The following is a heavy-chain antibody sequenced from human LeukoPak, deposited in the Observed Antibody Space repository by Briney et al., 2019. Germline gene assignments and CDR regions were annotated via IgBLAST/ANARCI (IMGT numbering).Heavy chain of an antibody. Sequence: GGSLRLSCAASGFTFSSYAMSWVRQAPGKGLEWVSAISGSGGSTYYADSVKGRFTISRDNSKNTLYLQMNSLRAEDTAVYYCATDPAPFGELSPTWGQGTLVTVSS. CDR1: GFTFSSYA. D-gene: IGHD3-10*01. J-gene: IGHJ5*02. CDR2: ISGSGGST. V-gene: IGHV3-23*01. CDR3: ATDPAPFGELSPT.